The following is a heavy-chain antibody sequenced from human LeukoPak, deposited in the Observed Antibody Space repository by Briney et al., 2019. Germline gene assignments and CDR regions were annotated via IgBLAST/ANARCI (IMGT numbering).Heavy chain of an antibody. J-gene: IGHJ4*02. CDR2: IYPGDSDT. D-gene: IGHD4-17*01. CDR1: GYNFTSYW. Sequence: GESLKISCNGSGYNFTSYWIGWGRQMPGKGLEWMGIIYPGDSDTRYSPSFQGQVTISADKSISTASLQWSSLKASDTAMYYCARGRIRTTVTWYDYWGQGTLVTVSS. V-gene: IGHV5-51*01. CDR3: ARGRIRTTVTWYDY.